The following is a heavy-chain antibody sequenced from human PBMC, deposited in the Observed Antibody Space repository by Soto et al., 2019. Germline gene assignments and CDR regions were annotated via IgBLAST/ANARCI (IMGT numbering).Heavy chain of an antibody. D-gene: IGHD5-12*01. CDR2: ISSNGGST. V-gene: IGHV3-64*01. CDR1: GFTFSSYA. CDR3: ARGLGRRWLRFHEAFDI. Sequence: PGGSLRLSCAASGFTFSSYAMHWVRQAPGKGLEYVSAISSNGGSTYYANSVKGRFTISRDNSKNTLYLQMGSLRAEDMAVYYCARGLGRRWLRFHEAFDIWGQGTMVTVSS. J-gene: IGHJ3*02.